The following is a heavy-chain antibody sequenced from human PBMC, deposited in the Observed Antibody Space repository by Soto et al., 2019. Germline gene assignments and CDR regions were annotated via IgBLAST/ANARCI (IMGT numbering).Heavy chain of an antibody. J-gene: IGHJ4*02. V-gene: IGHV3-23*01. Sequence: GGSLRLSCAASGITFRNYAMSWVRQAPGKGLEWVSSISGSGGSTYYADSVKGRFTISRDNSKNTLYLQMNSLRAEDTAVYYCAKSRYSDSSGDYYDFWGQGTLVTVSS. CDR1: GITFRNYA. D-gene: IGHD3-22*01. CDR2: ISGSGGST. CDR3: AKSRYSDSSGDYYDF.